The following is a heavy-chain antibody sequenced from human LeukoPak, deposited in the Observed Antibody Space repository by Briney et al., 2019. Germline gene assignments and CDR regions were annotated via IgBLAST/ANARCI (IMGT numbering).Heavy chain of an antibody. Sequence: SETLSLTCAVYGGSFSGYYWSWIRQPPGKGLEWIGSIYYSGSTYYNPSLKSRVTISVDTSKNQFSLRLSSVTAADTAVYYCARQAWGGVGYYDSSGQTPTANYFDYWGQGTLVTVSS. J-gene: IGHJ4*02. CDR1: GGSFSGYY. CDR3: ARQAWGGVGYYDSSGQTPTANYFDY. D-gene: IGHD3-22*01. V-gene: IGHV4-34*01. CDR2: IYYSGST.